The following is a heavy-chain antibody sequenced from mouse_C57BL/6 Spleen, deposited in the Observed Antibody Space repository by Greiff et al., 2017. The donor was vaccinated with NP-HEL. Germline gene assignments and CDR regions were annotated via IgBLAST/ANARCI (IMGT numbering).Heavy chain of an antibody. Sequence: VQLQQSGPGLVQPSQSLSITCTVSGFSLTSYGVHWVRQSPGKGLEWLGVIWSGGSTYNNAAFMSRLSIIKDNSKSQVFFKMNNLQADDTAIYYCAAKGLREGYGFDYWGQGTTLTVSS. V-gene: IGHV2-5*01. D-gene: IGHD2-4*01. CDR3: AAKGLREGYGFDY. CDR2: IWSGGST. J-gene: IGHJ2*01. CDR1: GFSLTSYG.